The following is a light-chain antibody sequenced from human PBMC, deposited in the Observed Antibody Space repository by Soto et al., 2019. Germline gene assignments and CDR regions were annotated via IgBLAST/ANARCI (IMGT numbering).Light chain of an antibody. Sequence: QSALTQPASVSGSPGQSITISCTGASSDIGDYNYVSWYQQHPGKAPKLMIYDVTKRPSGVPDRFSGSKSGNTASLTISGLQAEDEADYYCCSYAHRSPPLYVFGTGTKVTVL. CDR3: CSYAHRSPPLYV. CDR1: SSDIGDYNY. CDR2: DVT. V-gene: IGLV2-14*03. J-gene: IGLJ1*01.